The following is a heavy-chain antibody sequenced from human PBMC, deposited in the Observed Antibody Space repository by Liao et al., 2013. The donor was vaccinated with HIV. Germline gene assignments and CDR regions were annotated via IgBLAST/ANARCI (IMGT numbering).Heavy chain of an antibody. CDR2: VNYSGST. CDR1: DGSLKGYW. CDR3: AGSSRSTIFGVVLGFDQ. J-gene: IGHJ4*02. V-gene: IGHV4-34*02. Sequence: QVRLQQWGGGLLKPSETLSLTCAVHDGSLKGYWWSWIRQSPGKGLEWIGEVNYSGSTDYNPSLQSRVTISSDRATTQFSLKMTSMTAADTGIYYCAGSSRSTIFGVVLGFDQWGQGTLVTVSS. D-gene: IGHD3-3*01.